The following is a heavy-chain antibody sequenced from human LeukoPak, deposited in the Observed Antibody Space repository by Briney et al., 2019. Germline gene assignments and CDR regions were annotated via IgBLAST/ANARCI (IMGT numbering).Heavy chain of an antibody. J-gene: IGHJ6*03. CDR1: GYTLTELS. CDR2: FDPEDGET. V-gene: IGHV1-24*01. Sequence: ASVKVSCKVSGYTLTELSMHWVRQAPGKGLEWMGGFDPEDGETIYAQKFQGRVTMTEDTSTDTAYMELSSLRSEDTAVYYCARAPTWSSTSYNYYYMDVWGKGTTVTISS. D-gene: IGHD3-3*01. CDR3: ARAPTWSSTSYNYYYMDV.